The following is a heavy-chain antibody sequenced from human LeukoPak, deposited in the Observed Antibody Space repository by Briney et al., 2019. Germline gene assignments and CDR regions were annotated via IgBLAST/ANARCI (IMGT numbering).Heavy chain of an antibody. D-gene: IGHD6-13*01. Sequence: SETLSLTCTVSGGSISSYYWSWIRQPPGKGLEWIGYIYYSGSTNYNPSLKSRVTISVDTSKNQFSLKLSSVTAADTAVYYCARHHITAGGAGAFDIWGQGTRVTVSS. J-gene: IGHJ3*02. CDR1: GGSISSYY. CDR3: ARHHITAGGAGAFDI. V-gene: IGHV4-59*08. CDR2: IYYSGST.